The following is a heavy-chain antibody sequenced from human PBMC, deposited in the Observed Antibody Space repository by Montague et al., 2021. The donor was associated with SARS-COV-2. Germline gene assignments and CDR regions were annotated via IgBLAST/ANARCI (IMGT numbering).Heavy chain of an antibody. V-gene: IGHV3-30-3*01. CDR3: ARDKGLKRITGTHGFRYYYGMDV. Sequence: SLRLSCAASGFTFSSYAMHWVRQAPGKGLEWVAVISYDGSNKYYADSAKGRLTISRDNSKNTLYLQMNSLRAEDTAVYYCARDKGLKRITGTHGFRYYYGMDVWGQGTTVTVSS. CDR2: ISYDGSNK. D-gene: IGHD1-7*01. J-gene: IGHJ6*02. CDR1: GFTFSSYA.